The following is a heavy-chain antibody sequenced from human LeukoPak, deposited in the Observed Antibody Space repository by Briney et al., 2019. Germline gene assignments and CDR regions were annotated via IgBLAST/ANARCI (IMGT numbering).Heavy chain of an antibody. CDR2: IYYSGST. V-gene: IGHV4-59*01. D-gene: IGHD5-18*01. Sequence: PSETLSLTCTVSGGSISSYYWSWIRQPPGKGLEWIGYIYYSGSTNYNPSLKSRVTISVDTSKNQFSLKLSSVTAADTAVYYCASTKHGYSYGAPYYYYGTDVWGQGTTVTVSS. CDR1: GGSISSYY. CDR3: ASTKHGYSYGAPYYYYGTDV. J-gene: IGHJ6*02.